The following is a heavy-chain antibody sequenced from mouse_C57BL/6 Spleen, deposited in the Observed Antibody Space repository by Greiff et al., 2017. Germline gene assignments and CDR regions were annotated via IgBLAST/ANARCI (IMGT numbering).Heavy chain of an antibody. Sequence: QVQLQQSGAELAKPGASVKLSCKASGYTFTSYWMHWVKQRPGQGLEWIGYINPSSGYTKYNQKFKDKATLTADTSSSTAYMQLSSLTSEDSAVDYCARPGSSYEYCDYWGQGTTLTVSS. D-gene: IGHD1-1*01. CDR1: GYTFTSYW. V-gene: IGHV1-7*01. CDR2: INPSSGYT. J-gene: IGHJ2*01. CDR3: ARPGSSYEYCDY.